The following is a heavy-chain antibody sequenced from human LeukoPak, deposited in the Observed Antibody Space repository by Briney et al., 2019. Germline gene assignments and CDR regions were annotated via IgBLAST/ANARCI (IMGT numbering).Heavy chain of an antibody. CDR2: IYYSGST. CDR3: ARVSGSYGQDYCFDY. CDR1: GGSISSYY. D-gene: IGHD1-26*01. Sequence: PSETLSLTCTVSGGSISSYYWSWIRQPPGKGLEWIGYIYYSGSTNYNPSLKSRVTISVDTSKNQFSLKLSSVTAADTAVYYCARVSGSYGQDYCFDYWGQGTLVTVSS. V-gene: IGHV4-59*08. J-gene: IGHJ4*02.